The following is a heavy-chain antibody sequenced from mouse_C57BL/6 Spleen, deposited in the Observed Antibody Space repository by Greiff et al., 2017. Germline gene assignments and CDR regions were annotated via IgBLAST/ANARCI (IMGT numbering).Heavy chain of an antibody. CDR1: GYTFTSYW. J-gene: IGHJ4*01. CDR3: ARPGPDYYAMDY. Sequence: QVHVKQSGAELAKPGASVKLSCKASGYTFTSYWMHWVKQRPGQGLEWIGYINPSSGYTKYNQKFKDKATVTADKSSSTAYMQLSSLTYEDSAVYYCARPGPDYYAMDYWGQGTSVTVSS. CDR2: INPSSGYT. V-gene: IGHV1-7*01.